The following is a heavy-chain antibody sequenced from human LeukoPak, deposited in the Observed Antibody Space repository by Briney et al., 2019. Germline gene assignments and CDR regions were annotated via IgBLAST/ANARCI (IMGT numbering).Heavy chain of an antibody. CDR3: ARDSSLWFGKRFDY. D-gene: IGHD3-10*01. V-gene: IGHV3-48*01. Sequence: GESLKISCAASGFTFSSYSMNWVRQAPGKGLEWVSYISSSSSTIYYADSVKGRFTISRDNAKNSLYLQMNSLRAEDTAVYYCARDSSLWFGKRFDYWGQGTLVTVSS. CDR1: GFTFSSYS. CDR2: ISSSSSTI. J-gene: IGHJ4*02.